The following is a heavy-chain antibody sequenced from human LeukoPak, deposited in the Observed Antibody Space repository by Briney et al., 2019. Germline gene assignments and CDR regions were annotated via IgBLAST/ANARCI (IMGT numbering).Heavy chain of an antibody. CDR1: GGSINSSNW. V-gene: IGHV4-4*02. CDR2: IYHSGST. Sequence: SETLSLTCAVSGGSINSSNWWSWVRQPPGKGREWIGEIYHSGSTNYNPSLKSRVTISVDKSKNQFSLKLSSVTAADTAVYSCARVYSSGWYCDYWGQGTLVTVSS. D-gene: IGHD6-19*01. CDR3: ARVYSSGWYCDY. J-gene: IGHJ4*02.